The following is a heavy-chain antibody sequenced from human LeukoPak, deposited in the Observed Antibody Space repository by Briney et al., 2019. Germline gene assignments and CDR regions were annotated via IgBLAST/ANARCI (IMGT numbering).Heavy chain of an antibody. Sequence: GGSLRLSCAVSGFTFNSYSMNWVRQAPGKGLECVSYISSTSSTIYYADSVKGRFTISRDNAKNSLYLQMNSLRDEDTAVYYCAREKPHEWELYFDYWGQGTLVTVSS. CDR3: AREKPHEWELYFDY. D-gene: IGHD1-26*01. CDR2: ISSTSSTI. J-gene: IGHJ4*02. V-gene: IGHV3-48*02. CDR1: GFTFNSYS.